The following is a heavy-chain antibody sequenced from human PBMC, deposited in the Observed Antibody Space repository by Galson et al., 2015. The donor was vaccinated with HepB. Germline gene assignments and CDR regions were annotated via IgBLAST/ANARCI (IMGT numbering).Heavy chain of an antibody. CDR1: GFTFSSYA. D-gene: IGHD3-10*01. Sequence: SLRLSCAASGFTFSSYAMHWVRQAPGKGLEWVAVISYDGSNKYYADSVKGRFTISRDNAKNSLYLQMNSLRAEDTAVYYCARDGPPQRELLWFGELSGNFDYWGQGTLVTVSS. J-gene: IGHJ4*02. CDR3: ARDGPPQRELLWFGELSGNFDY. CDR2: ISYDGSNK. V-gene: IGHV3-30-3*01.